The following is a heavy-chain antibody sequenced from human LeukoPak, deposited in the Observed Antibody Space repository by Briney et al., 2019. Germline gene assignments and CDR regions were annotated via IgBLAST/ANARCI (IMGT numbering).Heavy chain of an antibody. V-gene: IGHV1-18*01. CDR3: ARDYYDSSGNRRGLHWFDP. D-gene: IGHD3-22*01. CDR2: ISAYNGNT. CDR1: GYTFTSYG. J-gene: IGHJ5*02. Sequence: ASVKVSCKASGYTFTSYGISWVRQAPGQGLEWMGWISAYNGNTNYAQKLQGRVTMTTDTSTSTAYMELRSLRSDDTAVYYCARDYYDSSGNRRGLHWFDPWGQGTLVTVSS.